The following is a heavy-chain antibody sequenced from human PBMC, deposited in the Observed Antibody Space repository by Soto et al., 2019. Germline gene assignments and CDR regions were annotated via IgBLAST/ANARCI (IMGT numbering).Heavy chain of an antibody. CDR1: GDRVSSNSAA. Sequence: SQTLSLTCAISGDRVSSNSAAWNWIRQSPSRGLEWLGRTYYRSKWYNDYAVSVKSRITINPDTSKNQFSLQLNSVTPEDTAVYYCARQDDYGDLGGLHWFDPWGQGTLVTVSS. CDR2: TYYRSKWYN. CDR3: ARQDDYGDLGGLHWFDP. J-gene: IGHJ5*02. D-gene: IGHD4-17*01. V-gene: IGHV6-1*01.